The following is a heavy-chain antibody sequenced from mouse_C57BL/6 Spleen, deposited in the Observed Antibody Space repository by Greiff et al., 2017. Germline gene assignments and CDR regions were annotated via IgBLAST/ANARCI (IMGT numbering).Heavy chain of an antibody. CDR3: ASIITTVVAPDY. Sequence: QVQLQQPEAELVKPGASVKVSCKASGYTFTSYWMHWVKQRPGQGLEWIGRIHPSDSDTNYNQKFKGKATLTVDKSSSTAYMQLSSLTSEDSAVYYCASIITTVVAPDYWGQGTTLTVSS. J-gene: IGHJ2*01. CDR1: GYTFTSYW. V-gene: IGHV1-74*01. D-gene: IGHD1-1*01. CDR2: IHPSDSDT.